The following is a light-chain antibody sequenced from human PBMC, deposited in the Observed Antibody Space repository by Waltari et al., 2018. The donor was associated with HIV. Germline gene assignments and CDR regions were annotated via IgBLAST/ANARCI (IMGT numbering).Light chain of an antibody. CDR3: AAWDDSLRGHVV. V-gene: IGLV1-47*01. CDR1: RSNIGSNF. J-gene: IGLJ2*01. Sequence: QSVLTQPPSASATPGQRVTISCSGTRSNIGSNFVFWYQQFPGTAPKLLMYKNNTRFSGVPDRFSGSKSGTSGSLASSGLRSEDEAVYYCAAWDDSLRGHVVFGGGTNLTV. CDR2: KNN.